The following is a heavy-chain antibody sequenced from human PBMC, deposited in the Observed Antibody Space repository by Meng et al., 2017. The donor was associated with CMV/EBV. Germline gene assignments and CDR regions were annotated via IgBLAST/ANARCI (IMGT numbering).Heavy chain of an antibody. D-gene: IGHD3-22*01. J-gene: IGHJ3*02. V-gene: IGHV4-39*01. Sequence: VSISSSSYYWGWIRQPPGKGLEWIRSIYYSGSTYYNPSLKSRVTISVDTSKNQFSLKLSSVTAADTAVYYCARGNITMIGYDAFDIWGQGTMVTVSS. CDR2: IYYSGST. CDR3: ARGNITMIGYDAFDI. CDR1: VSISSSSYY.